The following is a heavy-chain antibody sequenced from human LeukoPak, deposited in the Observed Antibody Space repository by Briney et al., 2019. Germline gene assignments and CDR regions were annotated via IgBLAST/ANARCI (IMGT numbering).Heavy chain of an antibody. CDR1: GGSISSYY. CDR3: ARVRLGLRFLEWLPRYYYGMDV. CDR2: INHSGST. V-gene: IGHV4-34*01. J-gene: IGHJ6*02. Sequence: SETLSLTCTVSGGSISSYYWSWIRQPPGKGLEWIGEINHSGSTNYNPSLKSRVTISVDTSKNQFSLKLSSVTAADTAVYYCARVRLGLRFLEWLPRYYYGMDVWGQGTTVTVSS. D-gene: IGHD3-3*01.